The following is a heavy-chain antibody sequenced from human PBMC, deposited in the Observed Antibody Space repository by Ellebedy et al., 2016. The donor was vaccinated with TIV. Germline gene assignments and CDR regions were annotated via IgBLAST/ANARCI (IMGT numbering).Heavy chain of an antibody. CDR3: ARERSDHYEMDDC. Sequence: GESLKISXAASGFTFSSFGAHWVRQVPGKGLEWVAVVSPDGLRKHYADPVKGRFIISRDISENTVYLYMNSLRSDDTALYFCARERSDHYEMDDCWGQGTLVTVSS. D-gene: IGHD3-16*02. CDR1: GFTFSSFG. V-gene: IGHV3-30*04. CDR2: VSPDGLRK. J-gene: IGHJ4*02.